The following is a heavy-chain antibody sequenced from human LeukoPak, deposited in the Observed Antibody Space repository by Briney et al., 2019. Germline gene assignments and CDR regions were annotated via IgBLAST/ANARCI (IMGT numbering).Heavy chain of an antibody. D-gene: IGHD4-11*01. J-gene: IGHJ6*02. V-gene: IGHV1-69*13. Sequence: PSVKVSCQASGGTFSSYAISWVRQAHGQGLEWMGGIIPIFGTANYAQKFQGRVTITADESTSTAYMELSSLRSEDTAVYYCARVNSNYAEYYYGMDVWGQGTTVTVSS. CDR1: GGTFSSYA. CDR2: IIPIFGTA. CDR3: ARVNSNYAEYYYGMDV.